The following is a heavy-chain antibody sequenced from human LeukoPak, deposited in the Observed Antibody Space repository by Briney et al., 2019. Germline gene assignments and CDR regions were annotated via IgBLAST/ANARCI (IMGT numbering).Heavy chain of an antibody. CDR1: GYTFTSYY. Sequence: GASVKVSCKASGYTFTSYYMHWVRQAPGQGLEWMGIINPSGGSTSYAQKFQGRVTMTRDTSTSTVYMELSSLRSEDTAVYYCARECAKSRNHCGDCFDFDYWGQGTLVTVSS. CDR3: ARECAKSRNHCGDCFDFDY. V-gene: IGHV1-46*01. CDR2: INPSGGST. D-gene: IGHD4-17*01. J-gene: IGHJ4*02.